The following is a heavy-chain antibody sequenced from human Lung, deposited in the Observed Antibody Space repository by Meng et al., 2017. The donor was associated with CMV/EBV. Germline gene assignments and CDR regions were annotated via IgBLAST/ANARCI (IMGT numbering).Heavy chain of an antibody. V-gene: IGHV4-31*03. Sequence: QVQRQESGPGLVKPSQTLSLTCTVPGGSIGSGGYYWSWIRQHPGKGLEWIGYIYYTGSTFYNPSLKSRVTISVDTSKNQFSLKLIPATAADTAVYYCAREAGRDGYATPKFDYWGQGTLITVSS. CDR1: GGSIGSGGYY. J-gene: IGHJ4*02. CDR2: IYYTGST. D-gene: IGHD5-24*01. CDR3: AREAGRDGYATPKFDY.